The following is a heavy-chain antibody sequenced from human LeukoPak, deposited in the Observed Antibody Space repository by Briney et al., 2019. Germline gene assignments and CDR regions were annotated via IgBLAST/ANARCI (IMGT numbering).Heavy chain of an antibody. CDR1: GYSISSGYY. CDR3: ARHRAAGWFGELLPIDY. V-gene: IGHV4-38-2*01. CDR2: IYHSGST. D-gene: IGHD3-10*01. J-gene: IGHJ4*02. Sequence: SETLSLTCAVSGYSISSGYYWGWIRQPPGKGLEWIGSIYHSGSTYYNPSLKSRVTISVDTSKHQFSLKLSSVTAADTAVYYCARHRAAGWFGELLPIDYWGQGTLVTVSS.